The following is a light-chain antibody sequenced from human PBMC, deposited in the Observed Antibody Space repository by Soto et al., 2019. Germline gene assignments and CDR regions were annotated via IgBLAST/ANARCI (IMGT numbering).Light chain of an antibody. CDR3: SLYTTRHTPPRV. V-gene: IGLV2-14*01. Sequence: QSVLTQPASVSGSPGQSITISCTGSSNDIGTYEYVSWHQHHPGRAPKLIIFGVNDRPSGISDRFSGSKSGNTASLTIFGVQPGGQAVYYCSLYTTRHTPPRVFGTGTKVTVL. J-gene: IGLJ1*01. CDR1: SNDIGTYEY. CDR2: GVN.